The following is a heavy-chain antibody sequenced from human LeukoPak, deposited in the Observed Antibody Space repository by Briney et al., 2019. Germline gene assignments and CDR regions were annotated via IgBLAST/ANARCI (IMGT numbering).Heavy chain of an antibody. J-gene: IGHJ4*02. V-gene: IGHV3-53*01. D-gene: IGHD6-19*01. CDR1: GFTVSSNY. CDR3: ARFGGAVAGYFDY. Sequence: PGGSLRLSCAASGFTVSSNYMSWVRQAPGKGLEWVSVIYSGGSTYYADSVKGRFTISRDHSKNTLYLQMNSLGAEDTAVYYCARFGGAVAGYFDYWGQGTLVTVSS. CDR2: IYSGGST.